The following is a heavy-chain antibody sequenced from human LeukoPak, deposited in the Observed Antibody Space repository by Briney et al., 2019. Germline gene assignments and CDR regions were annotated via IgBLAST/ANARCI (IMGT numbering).Heavy chain of an antibody. Sequence: SETLSLTCTVSGGSISSSNYYWDWIRQPPGKGLEWIGSIYYSGSTYYNPSLRSRVTISLDTSTNQFSLKLSSVTAADTAVYYCAREEVGYCSSTSCSEGFDYWGQGTLVTVSS. V-gene: IGHV4-39*07. CDR2: IYYSGST. J-gene: IGHJ4*02. CDR1: GGSISSSNYY. D-gene: IGHD2-2*01. CDR3: AREEVGYCSSTSCSEGFDY.